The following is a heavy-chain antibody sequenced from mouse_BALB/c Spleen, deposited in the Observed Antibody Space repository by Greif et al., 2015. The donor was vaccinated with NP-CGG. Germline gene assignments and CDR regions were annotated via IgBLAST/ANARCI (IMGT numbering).Heavy chain of an antibody. J-gene: IGHJ3*01. Sequence: VQLQQSGAELAKPGASVKMSCKASGYTFTSYWMHWVKQRPGQGLEWIGYINPSTGYTEYNQKFKDKATLTADKSSSTAYMQLSSLTSEDSAVYYCARYEGGIYYGNYVEFAYWGQGTLVTVSA. CDR3: ARYEGGIYYGNYVEFAY. D-gene: IGHD2-1*01. V-gene: IGHV1-7*01. CDR1: GYTFTSYW. CDR2: INPSTGYT.